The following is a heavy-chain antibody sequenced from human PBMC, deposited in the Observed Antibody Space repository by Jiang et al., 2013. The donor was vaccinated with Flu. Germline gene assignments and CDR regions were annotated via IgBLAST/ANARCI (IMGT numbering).Heavy chain of an antibody. D-gene: IGHD3-16*02. Sequence: KPTQTLTLTCTFSGFSLTTTGLGVGWVRQPPGKALEWLALIYWDNDKRYSPSLKTRLTISKDSSKNQVVLTMTNMDPVDTATYYCARLGFDYVWGSYRYNSYYGMDVWGQGTTVTVSS. CDR1: GFSLTTTGLG. CDR3: ARLGFDYVWGSYRYNSYYGMDV. V-gene: IGHV2-5*02. J-gene: IGHJ6*02. CDR2: IYWDNDK.